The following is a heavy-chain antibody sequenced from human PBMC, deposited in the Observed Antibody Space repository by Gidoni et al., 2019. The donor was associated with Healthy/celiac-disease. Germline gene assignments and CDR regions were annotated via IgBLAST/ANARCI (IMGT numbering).Heavy chain of an antibody. J-gene: IGHJ4*02. CDR1: GFPLDDYT. D-gene: IGHD4-17*01. V-gene: IGHV3-43*01. CDR2: ISWDGGST. Sequence: EVQLVESGGVVVQPGGSLRLSCAASGFPLDDYTMHWVRQAPGKGLELVSLISWDGGSTYYADSVKGRFTISRDNSKNSLYLQMNSLRTEDTALYYCAKAGWVDRNYGDYVIDYWGQGTLVTVSS. CDR3: AKAGWVDRNYGDYVIDY.